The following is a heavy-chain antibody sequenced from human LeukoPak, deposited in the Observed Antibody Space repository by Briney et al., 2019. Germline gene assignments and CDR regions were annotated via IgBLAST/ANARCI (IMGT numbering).Heavy chain of an antibody. CDR2: IYSSGST. CDR1: GGSISGYY. D-gene: IGHD6-13*01. CDR3: ARDASGYTTNWFDP. Sequence: PSETLSLTCTVSGGSISGYYWSWIRQPAGKGLEWIGRIYSSGSTIYNPSLKSRVTASVDTSKNQFSLKLNSVTAADTAVYYCARDASGYTTNWFDPWGQGTLVTVSS. V-gene: IGHV4-4*07. J-gene: IGHJ5*02.